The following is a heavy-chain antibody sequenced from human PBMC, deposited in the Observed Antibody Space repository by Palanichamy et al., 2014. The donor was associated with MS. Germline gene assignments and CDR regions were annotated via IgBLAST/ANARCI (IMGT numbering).Heavy chain of an antibody. Sequence: QVQVQQWGAGLLKPTETLSLTCAVYGGSFTTSYWGWIRQPPGKGLEYIGEIDHGGNANYNPSLEGRVTISVDTSKKQLSLNLSSVTAADTAIYYCANVATYGPGEIWGQGTLVTVSS. D-gene: IGHD3-16*01. J-gene: IGHJ4*02. CDR3: ANVATYGPGEI. CDR1: GGSFTTSY. V-gene: IGHV4-34*02. CDR2: IDHGGNA.